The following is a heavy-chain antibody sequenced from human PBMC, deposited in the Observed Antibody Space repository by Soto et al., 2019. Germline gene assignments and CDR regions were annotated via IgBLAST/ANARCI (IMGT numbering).Heavy chain of an antibody. J-gene: IGHJ4*02. Sequence: SETLSLTCIVSGDSISSGNNYWSWIRQPPGKGLEWIGYIFYSGNTYYTPSLKSRVTISVDTSKNQFSLRLSSVTGADTAVYYCARTAYGSGSPTDWGRGTLVTVSS. CDR3: ARTAYGSGSPTD. CDR1: GDSISSGNNY. CDR2: IFYSGNT. D-gene: IGHD3-10*01. V-gene: IGHV4-30-4*01.